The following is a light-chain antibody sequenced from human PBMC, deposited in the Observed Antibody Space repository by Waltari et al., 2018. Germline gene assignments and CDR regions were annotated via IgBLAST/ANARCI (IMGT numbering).Light chain of an antibody. CDR3: QQYNTYAPWT. J-gene: IGKJ1*01. V-gene: IGKV1-5*03. CDR2: KAS. Sequence: DIQMTQSPSTLSASVGDRVTITCRASQSVSSWLAWYQQRPGKAPNLLIYKASTLESGVPSRFSGGGAGTEFTLTISSLQPDDFATYYCQQYNTYAPWTFGQGTKVEIK. CDR1: QSVSSW.